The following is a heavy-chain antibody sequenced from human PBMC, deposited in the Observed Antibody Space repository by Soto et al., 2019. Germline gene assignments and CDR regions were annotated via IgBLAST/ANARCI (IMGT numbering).Heavy chain of an antibody. V-gene: IGHV6-1*01. CDR2: AYYRSQWYY. Sequence: QVQLQQSGPGLVKPSQTLSLTCAISGDSVSSNSAAWNWIRQSPSRGLEWLGRAYYRSQWYYDSAVSVISQITVTPDTSKNHVSRQLNSVTPEDTAVYYCTNQKGDSRTYNGMDDWGQATTVTVSS. CDR3: TNQKGDSRTYNGMDD. CDR1: GDSVSSNSAA. D-gene: IGHD2-21*02. J-gene: IGHJ6*02.